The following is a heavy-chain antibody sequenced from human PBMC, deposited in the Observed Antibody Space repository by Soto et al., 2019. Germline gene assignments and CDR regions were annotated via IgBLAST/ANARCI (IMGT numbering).Heavy chain of an antibody. Sequence: GASVKVSCKVSGYTLTELSMHWVRQAPGKGLEWMGGFDADDGETIYAQKFQGRVTMTEDTSTDTDYMELSSLSSEDTAVYYCARERAGYCSGSSCQPYYYYGMDVWGQGTTVTVSS. V-gene: IGHV1-24*01. CDR3: ARERAGYCSGSSCQPYYYYGMDV. J-gene: IGHJ6*02. CDR1: GYTLTELS. CDR2: FDADDGET. D-gene: IGHD2-15*01.